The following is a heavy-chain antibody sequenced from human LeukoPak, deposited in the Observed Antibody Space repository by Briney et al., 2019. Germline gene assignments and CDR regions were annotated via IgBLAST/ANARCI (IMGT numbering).Heavy chain of an antibody. CDR3: AREGRWLQFYYFDY. V-gene: IGHV1-69*06. J-gene: IGHJ4*02. CDR1: GGTFSSYA. D-gene: IGHD5-24*01. Sequence: SVKVSCKASGGTFSSYAISWVRQAPGQGLEWMGGIIPIFGTANYAQKFQGRVTITADKSTSTAYMELSSLRSEDTAVYYCAREGRWLQFYYFDYWGQGTLVTVSS. CDR2: IIPIFGTA.